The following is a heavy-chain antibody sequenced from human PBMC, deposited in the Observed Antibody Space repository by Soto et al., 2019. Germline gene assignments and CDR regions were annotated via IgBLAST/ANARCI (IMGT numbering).Heavy chain of an antibody. D-gene: IGHD3-3*01. CDR2: IYYSGST. Sequence: SETLSLTCTVSGGSISSSSYYWGWIRQPPGKGLEWIGSIYYSGSTYYNPSLKSRVTISVDTSKNQFSLKLSSVTAADTAVYYCARTWWGYDFWSGYYTEGGFDYWGQGTLVTVSS. V-gene: IGHV4-39*01. CDR3: ARTWWGYDFWSGYYTEGGFDY. J-gene: IGHJ4*02. CDR1: GGSISSSSYY.